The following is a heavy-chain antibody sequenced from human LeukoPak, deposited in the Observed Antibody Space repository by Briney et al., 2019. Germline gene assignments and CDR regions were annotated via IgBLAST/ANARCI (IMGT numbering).Heavy chain of an antibody. CDR3: ARDNSIHERGWWFDP. D-gene: IGHD4-23*01. Sequence: GASVKVSCKASGYTFTSYGISWVRQAPGQGLEWMEWISGYNGNTNYAQQKLQGRVTMTTDTSTSTDYMELSSLKSDDTAVYYCARDNSIHERGWWFDPWGQGTLVTVSS. CDR1: GYTFTSYG. CDR2: ISGYNGNT. J-gene: IGHJ5*02. V-gene: IGHV1-18*01.